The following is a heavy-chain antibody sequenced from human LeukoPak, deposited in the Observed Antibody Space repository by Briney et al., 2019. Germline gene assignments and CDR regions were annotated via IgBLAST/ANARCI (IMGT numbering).Heavy chain of an antibody. D-gene: IGHD3-10*01. J-gene: IGHJ3*02. CDR3: ARGALWFGDPLAFDI. V-gene: IGHV4-34*01. CDR2: INHSGST. Sequence: SETLSLTCAGYGGSFSGYYWSWIRQPPGKGLEWIGEINHSGSTNYNPSLKSRVTISVDTSKNQFSLKLSSVTAADTAVYYCARGALWFGDPLAFDIWGQGTMVTVSS. CDR1: GGSFSGYY.